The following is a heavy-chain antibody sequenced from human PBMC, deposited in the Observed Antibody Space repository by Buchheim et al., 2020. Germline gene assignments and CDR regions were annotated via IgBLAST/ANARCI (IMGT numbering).Heavy chain of an antibody. CDR1: GGTFSSYT. D-gene: IGHD4-17*01. CDR2: IIPILGIA. CDR3: ARGLGYGDFPHFDY. V-gene: IGHV1-69*02. J-gene: IGHJ4*02. Sequence: QVQLVQSGAEVKKPGSSVKVSCKASGGTFSSYTISWVRQAPGQGLEWMGRIIPILGIANYAQKFQGRVTITADKSTSTASMELSSRGSEDTAVYYCARGLGYGDFPHFDYWGQGTL.